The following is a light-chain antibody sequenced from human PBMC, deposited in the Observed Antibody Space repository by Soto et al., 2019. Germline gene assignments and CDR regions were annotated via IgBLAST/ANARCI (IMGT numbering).Light chain of an antibody. V-gene: IGKV3-11*01. CDR2: DAS. J-gene: IGKJ4*01. Sequence: EIVLTQSPATLSLSPGERATLSCRASQSVSRYLAWYQQKHGQAPRLLIYDASNRATGIPARFSGSGSGTDFTLTISSLEPEDFAVYYCQQRTNWPQLTFGGGTKVEIK. CDR3: QQRTNWPQLT. CDR1: QSVSRY.